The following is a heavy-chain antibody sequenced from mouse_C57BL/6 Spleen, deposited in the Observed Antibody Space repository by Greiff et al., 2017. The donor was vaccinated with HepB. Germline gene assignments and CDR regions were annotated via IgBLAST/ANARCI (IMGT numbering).Heavy chain of an antibody. D-gene: IGHD2-5*01. J-gene: IGHJ3*01. Sequence: QVQLQQPGAELVRPGSSVKLSCKASGYTFTSYWMDWVKQRPGQGLEWIGNIYPSDSETHYNQKFKDKATLTVDKSSSTAYMQLSSLTSEDSAVYYCARSAYYSNYQFAYWGQGTLVTVSA. CDR3: ARSAYYSNYQFAY. CDR1: GYTFTSYW. CDR2: IYPSDSET. V-gene: IGHV1-61*01.